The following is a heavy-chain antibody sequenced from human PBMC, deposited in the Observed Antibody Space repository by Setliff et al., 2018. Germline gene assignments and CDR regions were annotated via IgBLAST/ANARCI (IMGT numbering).Heavy chain of an antibody. CDR1: GYSFSNFW. D-gene: IGHD3-10*01. J-gene: IGHJ6*02. V-gene: IGHV5-51*01. CDR2: IYPGDSHT. CDR3: ARGNILLQGSGSYYYGMDV. Sequence: GESLKISCKGSGYSFSNFWIGWVRQMPGKGLEWMGIIYPGDSHTRYSPSFQGQVTMSADKSINTAYLQWSNLKASDTAIYYCARGNILLQGSGSYYYGMDVWGQGTTVTVSS.